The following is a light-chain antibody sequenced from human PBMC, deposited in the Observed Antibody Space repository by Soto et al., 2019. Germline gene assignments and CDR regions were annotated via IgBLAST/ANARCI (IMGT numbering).Light chain of an antibody. CDR1: QSVDSY. CDR3: QQRRNWPLT. J-gene: IGKJ4*01. Sequence: EIVLTQSPATLSLSPGERATLSCRASQSVDSYLTWYQQRPGQAPRLLVYDVSKRATGIPVRFSGSGSGTGFTLTISSLEPEDVAIYYGQQRRNWPLTFGGGNKVEIK. V-gene: IGKV3-11*01. CDR2: DVS.